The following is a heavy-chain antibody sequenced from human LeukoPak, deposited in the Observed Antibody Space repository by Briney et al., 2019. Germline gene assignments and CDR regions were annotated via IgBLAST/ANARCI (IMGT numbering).Heavy chain of an antibody. V-gene: IGHV3-23*01. Sequence: GESLRLSCAASGFTFSSYAMSWVRQAPGKGLEWVSGISNSGGSTYYADSVKGRFTISRDNSKNTLYLQMNSLRAEDTALYYCAKDRNSGNYYQTGDFHYWGQGTLVTVSS. CDR2: ISNSGGST. CDR1: GFTFSSYA. J-gene: IGHJ4*02. D-gene: IGHD1-26*01. CDR3: AKDRNSGNYYQTGDFHY.